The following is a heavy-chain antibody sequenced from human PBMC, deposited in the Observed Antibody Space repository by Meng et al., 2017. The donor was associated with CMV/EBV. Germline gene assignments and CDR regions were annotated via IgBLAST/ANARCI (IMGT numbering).Heavy chain of an antibody. J-gene: IGHJ6*02. Sequence: GESLKISCAASGFTFSSYAMSWVRQAPGKGLEWVSAISGSGGSTYYADSVKGRFTISRDNSKNTLYLQMNSLRAEDTAVYYCAKGIFGVVGAGYYYYYGMDVWGQGTTATVSS. V-gene: IGHV3-23*01. CDR3: AKGIFGVVGAGYYYYYGMDV. CDR1: GFTFSSYA. D-gene: IGHD3-3*01. CDR2: ISGSGGST.